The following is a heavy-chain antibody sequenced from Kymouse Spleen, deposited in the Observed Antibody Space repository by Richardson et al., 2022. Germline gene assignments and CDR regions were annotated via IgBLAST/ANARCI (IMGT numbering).Heavy chain of an antibody. V-gene: IGHV3-9*01. D-gene: IGHD3-9*01. CDR1: GFTFDDYA. J-gene: IGHJ6*02. Sequence: EVQLVESGGGLVQPGRSLRLSCAASGFTFDDYAMHWVRQAPGKGLEWVSGISWNSGSIGYADSVKGRFTISRDNAKNSLYLQMNSLRAEDTALYYCAKDIERYDILTGYYNNYYYYGMDVWGQGTTVTVSS. CDR2: ISWNSGSI. CDR3: AKDIERYDILTGYYNNYYYYGMDV.